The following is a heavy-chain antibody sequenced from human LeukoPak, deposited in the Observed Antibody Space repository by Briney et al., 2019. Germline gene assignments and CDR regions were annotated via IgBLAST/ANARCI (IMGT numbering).Heavy chain of an antibody. J-gene: IGHJ3*02. CDR1: GYTFTGYY. V-gene: IGHV1-2*02. Sequence: ASVKVSCKASGYTFTGYYMHWVRQAPGQGLEWMGWINPNSGGTNYAQKFQGRVTMTRDTSISTAYMELSRLRSDDTAVYYCARDRRPYSSSGAFDIWGQGTMVTVSS. D-gene: IGHD6-6*01. CDR2: INPNSGGT. CDR3: ARDRRPYSSSGAFDI.